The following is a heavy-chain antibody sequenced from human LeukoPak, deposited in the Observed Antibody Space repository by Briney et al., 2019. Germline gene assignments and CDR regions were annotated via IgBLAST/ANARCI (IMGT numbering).Heavy chain of an antibody. CDR1: GGSISSSSYY. J-gene: IGHJ4*02. D-gene: IGHD3-10*01. CDR3: ASNGVEGYYFDY. V-gene: IGHV4-39*01. CDR2: IYYSGST. Sequence: SETLSLTCTVSGGSISSSSYYWGWIRQPPGKGLEWIGTIYYSGSTYYNPSLKSRVTISVDTSKNQFSLELTSVTAADTAVYYCASNGVEGYYFDYWGQGTLVTVSS.